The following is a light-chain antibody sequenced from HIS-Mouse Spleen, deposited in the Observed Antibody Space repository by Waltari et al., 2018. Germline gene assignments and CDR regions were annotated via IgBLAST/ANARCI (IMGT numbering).Light chain of an antibody. J-gene: IGKJ1*01. CDR3: QQYNNWPHT. CDR1: QSVSSN. V-gene: IGKV3-15*01. CDR2: GAS. Sequence: EIVMTQSPATLSVSPGERATLSCRASQSVSSNLAWYQQKPGQAPRLLSYGASTRATGIPARFSGSGSGTEFTLTISSLQSEDFAVYYCQQYNNWPHTFGQGTKVEIK.